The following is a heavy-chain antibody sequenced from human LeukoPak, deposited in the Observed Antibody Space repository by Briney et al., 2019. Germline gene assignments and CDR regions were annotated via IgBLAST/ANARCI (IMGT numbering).Heavy chain of an antibody. V-gene: IGHV3-66*01. CDR3: ARESAPGYIDY. CDR2: IYSYGTT. CDR1: GFTVSSNY. Sequence: GGSLILSCAASGFTVSSNYMTWVRQAPGKGLEWVSVIYSYGTTYYADSVKGRFTISRDNSKNTVFLQMNSLRVEDTAVYYCARESAPGYIDYWGQGTLVTVSS. J-gene: IGHJ4*02. D-gene: IGHD6-13*01.